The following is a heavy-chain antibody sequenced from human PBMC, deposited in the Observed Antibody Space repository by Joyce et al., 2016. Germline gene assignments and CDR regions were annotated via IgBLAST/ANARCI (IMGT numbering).Heavy chain of an antibody. D-gene: IGHD5-24*01. CDR1: GDSISRGAYS. CDR2: IFHSGST. J-gene: IGHJ3*02. V-gene: IGHV4-30-2*06. CDR3: ARGDPDGSDGFDI. Sequence: QLQLQESDSGLVKPLQTLSLTCTVSGDSISRGAYSWSWIRQSPEKGLEWIGYIFHSGSTYYSPSLKSRVTVSMDTSKNQFSLQLTSVTAADTALYYCARGDPDGSDGFDIWGQGTMVIVSS.